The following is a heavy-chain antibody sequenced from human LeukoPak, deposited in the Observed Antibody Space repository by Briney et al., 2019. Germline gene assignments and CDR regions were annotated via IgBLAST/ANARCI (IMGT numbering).Heavy chain of an antibody. D-gene: IGHD3-16*01. CDR1: GRSIGSYY. J-gene: IGHJ3*02. CDR2: IYYSGRT. Sequence: PSETLSLTCAVPGRSIGSYYWSWIRQPPGKGLEWIGDIYYSGRTNYNPSLKSRVTISVDTSKNQFSLKLSSVTAADTAVYYCARVGGNIDAFDIWGQGTVVTVSS. V-gene: IGHV4-59*01. CDR3: ARVGGNIDAFDI.